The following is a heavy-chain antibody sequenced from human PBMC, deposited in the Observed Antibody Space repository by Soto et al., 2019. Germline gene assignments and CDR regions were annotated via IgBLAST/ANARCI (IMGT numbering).Heavy chain of an antibody. CDR1: GFTFNTYA. CDR3: GKGFIVVVTSIRPDDNFDL. V-gene: IGHV3-23*01. CDR2: ISGGGGST. J-gene: IGHJ3*01. D-gene: IGHD2-21*02. Sequence: EVQLLESGGGLVQPGGSLRLSCAASGFTFNTYAMNWVRQVPGKGLQWVAPISGGGGSTYYADSVKGRFTISRDTSKNTLYLQMNNLSAEDKSVYYCGKGFIVVVTSIRPDDNFDLWGQGTMVTVSS.